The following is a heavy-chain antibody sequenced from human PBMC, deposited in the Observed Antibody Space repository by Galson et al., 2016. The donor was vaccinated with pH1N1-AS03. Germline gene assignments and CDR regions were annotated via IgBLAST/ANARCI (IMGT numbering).Heavy chain of an antibody. CDR3: ARTNWFDY. D-gene: IGHD7-27*01. V-gene: IGHV3-7*01. Sequence: SLRLSCAASGFTFTGYWMSWVRQAPGKGLEWVANIKGDGSEKVYVDSVKGRLNISRDNAKNSLYLQMDSLRAEDTAVYYCARTNWFDYWGQGTLVTVSS. CDR1: GFTFTGYW. J-gene: IGHJ4*02. CDR2: IKGDGSEK.